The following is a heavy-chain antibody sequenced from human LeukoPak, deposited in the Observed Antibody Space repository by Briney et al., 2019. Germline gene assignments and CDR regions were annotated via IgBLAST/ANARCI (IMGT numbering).Heavy chain of an antibody. CDR3: ARDILRGIAAADYYYYGMDV. V-gene: IGHV3-48*02. Sequence: GGSLRLSCAASGFTFSSYSMNWVRQAPGKGLEWVSYISSSSSTIYYADSVKGRFTISRDNAKNSMDLQLNSVRDGDTAVYYCARDILRGIAAADYYYYGMDVWGQGTTVTVSS. CDR2: ISSSSSTI. D-gene: IGHD6-13*01. CDR1: GFTFSSYS. J-gene: IGHJ6*02.